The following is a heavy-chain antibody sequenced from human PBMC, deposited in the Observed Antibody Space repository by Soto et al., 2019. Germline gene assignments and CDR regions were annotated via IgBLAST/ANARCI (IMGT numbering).Heavy chain of an antibody. D-gene: IGHD2-2*01. Sequence: QVQLVESGGGVVQPGRSLRLSCAASGFTFSSYGMHWVRQAPGKGLEWVAVIWYDGSNKYYADSVEGRFTISRDNSKNSLYLQMNSLGAEDTAVYYCARDQDCSSTSWSPYYFYYMDVCGKGTTVTVSS. V-gene: IGHV3-33*01. J-gene: IGHJ6*03. CDR3: ARDQDCSSTSWSPYYFYYMDV. CDR2: IWYDGSNK. CDR1: GFTFSSYG.